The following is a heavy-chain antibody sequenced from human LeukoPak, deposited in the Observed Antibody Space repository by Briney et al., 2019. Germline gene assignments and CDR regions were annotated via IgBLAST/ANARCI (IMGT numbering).Heavy chain of an antibody. CDR3: AKDVRYCSSTSCKDDY. J-gene: IGHJ4*02. D-gene: IGHD2-2*01. V-gene: IGHV3-30-3*01. CDR2: ISYDGSNK. Sequence: GGSLRLSCAASGFTFSSYAMHWVRQAPGKGLEWVAVISYDGSNKYYADSVKGRFTISRDNSKNTLYLQMNSLRAEDTAVYYCAKDVRYCSSTSCKDDYWGQGTLVTVSS. CDR1: GFTFSSYA.